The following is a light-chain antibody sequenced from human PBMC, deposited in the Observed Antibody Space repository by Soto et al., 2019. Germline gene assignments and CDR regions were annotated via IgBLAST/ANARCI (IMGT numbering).Light chain of an antibody. J-gene: IGKJ4*01. V-gene: IGKV3-15*01. CDR2: GVF. CDR1: QSVSSD. CDR3: QQYNNWPLT. Sequence: ERVMTQAPATLSVSPGERATLSCRASQSVSSDLAWYQQKPGQGPRLLIYGVFNRATGVPARFSGSGSGTEFTLTISSLQSEDFAVYYCQQYNNWPLTFGGGTKVELK.